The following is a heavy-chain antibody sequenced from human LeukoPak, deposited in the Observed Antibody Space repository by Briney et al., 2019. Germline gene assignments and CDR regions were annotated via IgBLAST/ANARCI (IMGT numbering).Heavy chain of an antibody. J-gene: IGHJ4*02. CDR2: IWYEGSNK. CDR1: GFTVSSNY. Sequence: QPGGSLRLSCAASGFTVSSNYMSWVRQAPGKGLEGVAVIWYEGSNKYYADSVKGRFTISRDNSKNTLYLQMNSLRAEDTAVYYCARDSRSSNYDSSGYINHFDYWGQGTLVTVSS. D-gene: IGHD3-22*01. CDR3: ARDSRSSNYDSSGYINHFDY. V-gene: IGHV3-33*08.